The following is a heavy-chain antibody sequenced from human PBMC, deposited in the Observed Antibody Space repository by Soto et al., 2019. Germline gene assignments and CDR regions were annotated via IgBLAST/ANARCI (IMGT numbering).Heavy chain of an antibody. CDR3: AKGIKAVTRGHSFDN. Sequence: PGGSLGLSSAASGFTFSDYYMSWIRQAPGKGLEWVSYISSSSSYTNYADSVKGRFTISRDNSKNTLYLQMNSLRAEDTAVYYCAKGIKAVTRGHSFDNWGQGTLVTVSS. J-gene: IGHJ4*02. D-gene: IGHD4-4*01. CDR2: ISSSSSYT. V-gene: IGHV3-11*05. CDR1: GFTFSDYY.